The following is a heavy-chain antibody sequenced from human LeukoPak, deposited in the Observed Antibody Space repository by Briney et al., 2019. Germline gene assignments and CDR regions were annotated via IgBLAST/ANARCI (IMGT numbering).Heavy chain of an antibody. J-gene: IGHJ6*02. CDR3: ARLSLGYCSSTSCSGSAQYYYYYGMDV. CDR1: GGTFSSYA. D-gene: IGHD2-2*01. CDR2: IIPIFGTA. Sequence: SVKVSCKASGGTFSSYAISWVRQAPGQGLEWMGGIIPIFGTANYAQKFQGRVTITADESTSTAYMELSSLRSEDTAVYYCARLSLGYCSSTSCSGSAQYYYYYGMDVWGQGTTVTVSS. V-gene: IGHV1-69*13.